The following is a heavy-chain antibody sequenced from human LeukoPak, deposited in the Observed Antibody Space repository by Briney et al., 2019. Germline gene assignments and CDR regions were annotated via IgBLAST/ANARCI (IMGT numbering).Heavy chain of an antibody. CDR2: TYYKSKWYD. CDR1: GDSVSSNSVA. Sequence: PSQTLSLTCAIFGDSVSSNSVAWNWIRQSPSRGLEWLGRTYYKSKWYDDYAVSVKSRITTNPDTSKNHFSLQLNSVTPEDTAVYYCAREKISTVRGVIMYYYGMDVWGQGTTVIVSS. V-gene: IGHV6-1*01. J-gene: IGHJ6*02. CDR3: AREKISTVRGVIMYYYGMDV. D-gene: IGHD3-10*01.